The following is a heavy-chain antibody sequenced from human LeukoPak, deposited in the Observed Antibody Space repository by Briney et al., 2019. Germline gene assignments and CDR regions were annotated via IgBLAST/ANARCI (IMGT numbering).Heavy chain of an antibody. V-gene: IGHV4-59*01. D-gene: IGHD7-27*01. CDR3: AREGGTGELSWFDP. Sequence: PSETLSLTCTVSGGSISSYYWSWIRQPPGKGLEWIGYIYYSGSTNYNPSLKSRVTISVDTSKNQFSLKLSSVTAADTAVYYCAREGGTGELSWFDPWGQGTLVTVSS. CDR1: GGSISSYY. J-gene: IGHJ5*02. CDR2: IYYSGST.